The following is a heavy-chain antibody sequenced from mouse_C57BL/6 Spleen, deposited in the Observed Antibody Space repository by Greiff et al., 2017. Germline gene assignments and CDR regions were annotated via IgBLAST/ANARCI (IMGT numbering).Heavy chain of an antibody. D-gene: IGHD2-4*01. CDR2: INPSTGGT. V-gene: IGHV1-42*01. CDR3: AMRLRLYFDV. Sequence: VQLQQSGPELVKPGASVKISCKASGYSFTGYYMNWVKQSPEKSLEWIGEINPSTGGTTYKQKFKAKATFTVDNAYSTAYMQLKSLTSEDSAVYYCAMRLRLYFDVWGTGTPVTVSS. CDR1: GYSFTGYY. J-gene: IGHJ1*03.